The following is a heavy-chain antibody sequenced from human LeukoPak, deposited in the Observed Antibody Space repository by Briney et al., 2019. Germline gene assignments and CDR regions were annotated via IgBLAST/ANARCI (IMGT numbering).Heavy chain of an antibody. V-gene: IGHV4-61*02. CDR3: ASGQIHAGYFYYYYMDV. D-gene: IGHD2-15*01. Sequence: SQTLSLTCTVSGGTISSGSYYWSWIRQPAGKGLEWIGRIYTSGSTNYNPSLKSRVTISVDTSKNQFSPKLSSVTAADTAVYYCASGQIHAGYFYYYYMDVWGKGTTVTVSS. CDR1: GGTISSGSYY. CDR2: IYTSGST. J-gene: IGHJ6*03.